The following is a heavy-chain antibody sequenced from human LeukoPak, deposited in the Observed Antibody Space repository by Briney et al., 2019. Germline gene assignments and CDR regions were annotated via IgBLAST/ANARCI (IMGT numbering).Heavy chain of an antibody. CDR2: IYHSGST. Sequence: SETLSLTCTVSGYSISSGYYWGWIRQPPGKGLEWIGSIYHSGSTYYNPSLKSRVTISVDTSKNQFSLKLSSVTAADTAVYYCARAPSAMVRGVMVSYYFDYWGQGTLVTVSS. V-gene: IGHV4-38-2*02. CDR3: ARAPSAMVRGVMVSYYFDY. CDR1: GYSISSGYY. D-gene: IGHD3-10*01. J-gene: IGHJ4*02.